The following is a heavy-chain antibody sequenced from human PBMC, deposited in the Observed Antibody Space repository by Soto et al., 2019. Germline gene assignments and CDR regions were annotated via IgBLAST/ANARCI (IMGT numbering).Heavy chain of an antibody. D-gene: IGHD5-18*01. CDR2: ISYDGSNK. V-gene: IGHV3-30-3*01. Sequence: GGSLRLSCAASGFTFSSYAMHWVRQAPGKGLEWVAVISYDGSNKYYADSVKGRFTISRDNSKNTLYLQMNSLRAEDTAVYYCARDFYGGYSLPTLSPPRYWGQGTLVTVSS. J-gene: IGHJ4*02. CDR3: ARDFYGGYSLPTLSPPRY. CDR1: GFTFSSYA.